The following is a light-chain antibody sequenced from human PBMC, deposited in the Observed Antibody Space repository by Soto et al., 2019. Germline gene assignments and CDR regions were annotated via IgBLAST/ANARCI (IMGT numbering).Light chain of an antibody. CDR1: SSNIGAGYD. CDR3: QSYDSSLTGYV. J-gene: IGLJ1*01. Sequence: QSVLTQPPSMSGAPGQRVTISCTGSSSNIGAGYDVYWYQQFPGKAPKLLIYANNNRPSGVPDRFSGSKSGTSASLAITGLQVEDEADYYCQSYDSSLTGYVFGTGTKVTVL. V-gene: IGLV1-40*01. CDR2: ANN.